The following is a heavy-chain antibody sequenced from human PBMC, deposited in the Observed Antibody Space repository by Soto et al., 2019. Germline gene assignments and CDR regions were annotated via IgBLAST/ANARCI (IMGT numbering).Heavy chain of an antibody. CDR2: IHPGDSDT. D-gene: IGHD6-19*01. CDR1: GYNFIYW. J-gene: IGHJ4*02. CDR3: ARQDGSALFFFDF. Sequence: SGESLKISCKGSGYNFIYWIAWVRQMPGRGLEWMGVIHPGDSDTRYSPSFQGQVTISADTSINTAYLQWSSLKASDTAIYYCARQDGSALFFFDFWGLGTLVTVSS. V-gene: IGHV5-51*01.